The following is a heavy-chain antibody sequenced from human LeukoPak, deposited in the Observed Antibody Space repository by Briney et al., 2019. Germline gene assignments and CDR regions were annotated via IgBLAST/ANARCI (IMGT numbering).Heavy chain of an antibody. V-gene: IGHV3-30*02. Sequence: PGGSLRLSCAAPGFTFSSYGMHWVRQAPGKGLEWVAFIRYDGSNKYYADSVKGRFTISRDNSKNTLCLQMNSLRAEDTAVYYCARVVLLWFGALGYWGQGTLVTVSS. J-gene: IGHJ4*02. CDR1: GFTFSSYG. CDR3: ARVVLLWFGALGY. D-gene: IGHD3-10*01. CDR2: IRYDGSNK.